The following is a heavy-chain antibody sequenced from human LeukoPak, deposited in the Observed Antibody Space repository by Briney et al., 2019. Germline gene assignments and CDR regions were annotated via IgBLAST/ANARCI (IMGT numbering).Heavy chain of an antibody. Sequence: SETLSLTCTVSGGSISSYYWSWIRQPPGKGPEWIGYIYYSGSTNYNPSLKSRVTISVDTSKNQFSLKLSSVTVADTAVYYCARAAADYYFDYWGQGTLVTVSS. CDR3: ARAAADYYFDY. CDR2: IYYSGST. V-gene: IGHV4-59*01. CDR1: GGSISSYY. J-gene: IGHJ4*02. D-gene: IGHD6-13*01.